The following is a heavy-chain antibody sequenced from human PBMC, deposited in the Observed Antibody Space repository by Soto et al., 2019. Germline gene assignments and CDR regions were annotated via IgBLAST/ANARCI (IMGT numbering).Heavy chain of an antibody. CDR1: GFTFSDYY. CDR3: ARDQVDSYGRNYYFDY. Sequence: GGSLRLSCAASGFTFSDYYMSWIRQAPGKGLEWVSYISSSSSYTNYADSVKGRFTISRDNAKNSLYLQMNSLRAEDTAVYYCARDQVDSYGRNYYFDYWGQGTLVTVSS. J-gene: IGHJ4*02. CDR2: ISSSSSYT. D-gene: IGHD5-18*01. V-gene: IGHV3-11*06.